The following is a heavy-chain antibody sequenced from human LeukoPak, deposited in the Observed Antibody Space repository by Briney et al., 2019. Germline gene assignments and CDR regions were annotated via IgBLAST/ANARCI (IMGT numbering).Heavy chain of an antibody. D-gene: IGHD2-2*01. V-gene: IGHV1-2*02. Sequence: ASVKVSCKASGYTFTGYYMHWVRQAPGQGLEWMGWINPNNGGTNYAQKFQGRVTMTRDTSISTAYMELSRLRSDDTAVYYCARGGVVVVPAAILAYFDYWGQGTLVTVSS. CDR3: ARGGVVVVPAAILAYFDY. J-gene: IGHJ4*02. CDR2: INPNNGGT. CDR1: GYTFTGYY.